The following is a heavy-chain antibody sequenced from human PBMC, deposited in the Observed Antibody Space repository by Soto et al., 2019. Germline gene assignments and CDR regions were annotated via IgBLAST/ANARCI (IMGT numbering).Heavy chain of an antibody. V-gene: IGHV1-69*13. CDR1: GGTFSSYA. D-gene: IGHD1-26*01. Sequence: GASVKVSCNASGGTFSSYAISWVRQAPGQGLEWMGGIIPIFGTANYAQKFQGRVTITADEYTSTAYMELSSLRSEDTAVYYCARGSGSYYGGYYYYYGMDVWGQGTTVTVS. J-gene: IGHJ6*02. CDR3: ARGSGSYYGGYYYYYGMDV. CDR2: IIPIFGTA.